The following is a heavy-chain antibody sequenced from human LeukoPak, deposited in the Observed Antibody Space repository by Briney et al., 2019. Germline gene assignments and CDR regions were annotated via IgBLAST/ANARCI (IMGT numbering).Heavy chain of an antibody. J-gene: IGHJ4*02. Sequence: GSLRLFFAASGFNLSSFGINWVRQGPGKGLEGVSAFCGSGGSTYYADSVKGRFTISRDNSKNTLYLQMNSLRAEDTAVYYCAKSLGYCSGGSCCPFDYWGQGTLVTVSS. CDR2: FCGSGGST. CDR3: AKSLGYCSGGSCCPFDY. V-gene: IGHV3-23*01. CDR1: GFNLSSFG. D-gene: IGHD2-15*01.